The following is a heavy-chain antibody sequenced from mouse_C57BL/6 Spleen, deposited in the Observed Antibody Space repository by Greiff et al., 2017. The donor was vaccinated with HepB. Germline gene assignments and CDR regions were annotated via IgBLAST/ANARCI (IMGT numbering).Heavy chain of an antibody. Sequence: EVQLVESGGDLVKPGGSLKLSCAASGFTFSSYGMSWVRQTPDKRLEWVATISSGGSYTYYPDSVKGRFTISRDNDKNTLYLQMSSRKSEDTAMYYCARDEGYDGFAYWGQGTLVTVSA. V-gene: IGHV5-6*01. D-gene: IGHD2-2*01. CDR3: ARDEGYDGFAY. CDR2: ISSGGSYT. CDR1: GFTFSSYG. J-gene: IGHJ3*01.